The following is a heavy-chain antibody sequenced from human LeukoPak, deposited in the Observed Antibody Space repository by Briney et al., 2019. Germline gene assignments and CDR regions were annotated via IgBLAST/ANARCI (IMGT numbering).Heavy chain of an antibody. CDR1: GFTFSTYA. CDR2: ISGGAGNT. D-gene: IGHD3-3*01. J-gene: IGHJ4*02. V-gene: IGHV3-23*01. Sequence: SGASLRLSCTASGFTFSTYAMSWVRQAPGKGLECVSTISGGAGNTYYADSVKGRFTISRDNPKNTLYLQMNSLRAEDTAVYYCAQSREIAVFGVVKPDYWGQGTLVTVSS. CDR3: AQSREIAVFGVVKPDY.